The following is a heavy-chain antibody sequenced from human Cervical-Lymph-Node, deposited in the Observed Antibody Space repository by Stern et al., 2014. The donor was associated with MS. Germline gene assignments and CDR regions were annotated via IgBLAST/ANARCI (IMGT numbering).Heavy chain of an antibody. V-gene: IGHV3-7*01. CDR3: VREDSDFDY. J-gene: IGHJ4*02. CDR2: IDRDGIEK. CDR1: GFSFRSYW. Sequence: EVQLVESGGGLVQPGGSLRLSCAASGFSFRSYWMSWVRQAPGKGLEWVGHIDRDGIEKNYVDSVKGRFTISRDNAKHSLYLEMSSLRDEDTAVYYCVREDSDFDYWGQGTLVAVSS. D-gene: IGHD3/OR15-3a*01.